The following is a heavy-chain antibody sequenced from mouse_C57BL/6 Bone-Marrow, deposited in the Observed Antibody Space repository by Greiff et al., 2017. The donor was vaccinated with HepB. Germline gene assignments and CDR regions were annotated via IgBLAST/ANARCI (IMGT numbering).Heavy chain of an antibody. CDR2: ISSGGDYI. D-gene: IGHD2-1*01. Sequence: EVKLMESGAGLVKPGGSLKLSCAASGFTFSSYAMSWVRQTPEKRLEWVAYISSGGDYIYYADTVKGRFTISRDKSRNTLYLQMSSLKSEDTAMYYCTREDYCNYEDFDVWGTGTTVTVSS. CDR1: GFTFSSYA. V-gene: IGHV5-9-1*02. J-gene: IGHJ1*03. CDR3: TREDYCNYEDFDV.